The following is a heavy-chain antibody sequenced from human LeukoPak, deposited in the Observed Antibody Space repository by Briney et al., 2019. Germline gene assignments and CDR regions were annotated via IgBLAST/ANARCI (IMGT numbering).Heavy chain of an antibody. J-gene: IGHJ3*02. D-gene: IGHD3-9*01. CDR1: GGYISSGSYY. CDR3: ASFDPAGGAFDI. CDR2: IYTSGST. Sequence: SETLSLTCTVSGGYISSGSYYWSWIRQPAGKGMERIGRIYTSGSTNYNPSLKSRVTISVDTSKNQFSLKLSSVTAADTAVYYCASFDPAGGAFDIWGQGTMVTVSS. V-gene: IGHV4-61*02.